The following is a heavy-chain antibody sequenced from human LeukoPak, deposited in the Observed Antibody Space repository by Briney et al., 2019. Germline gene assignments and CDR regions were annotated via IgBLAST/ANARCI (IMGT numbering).Heavy chain of an antibody. V-gene: IGHV4-59*08. D-gene: IGHD6-13*01. CDR1: GGSISSYY. CDR3: ARHSSGWFRTYYYYYGVDV. CDR2: IYYSGST. J-gene: IGHJ6*02. Sequence: SETLSLTCTVSGGSISSYYWSWIRQPPGKGLEWIGYIYYSGSTNYNPSLKSRVTISVDTSKNQFSLKLSSVTAADTAVYYCARHSSGWFRTYYYYYGVDVWGQGTTVTVSS.